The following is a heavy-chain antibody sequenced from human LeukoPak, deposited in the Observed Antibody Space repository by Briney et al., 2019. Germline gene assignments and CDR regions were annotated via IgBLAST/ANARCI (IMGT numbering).Heavy chain of an antibody. CDR3: AELGITMIGGV. Sequence: GGSLRLSCAASGFTFSSYRMNWVRQAPGKGLEWVSYISSSSTTIYYADSVKGRFTISRDNAKNSLYLQMNSLRAEDTAVYYCAELGITMIGGVWGKGTTVTVSS. J-gene: IGHJ6*04. V-gene: IGHV3-48*01. CDR1: GFTFSSYR. D-gene: IGHD3-10*02. CDR2: ISSSSTTI.